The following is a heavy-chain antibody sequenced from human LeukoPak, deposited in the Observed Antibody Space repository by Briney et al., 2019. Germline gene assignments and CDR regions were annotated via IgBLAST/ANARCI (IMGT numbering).Heavy chain of an antibody. CDR3: ARTLGGSSGYYFEYFQH. CDR2: ISAYNGNT. J-gene: IGHJ1*01. D-gene: IGHD3-22*01. Sequence: AAVKVSCKASGYTFTSYGISWVRQAPGQGLEWMGWISAYNGNTNYAQKLQGRVTMTTDTSTSTAYMELRSLRSDDTAVYYCARTLGGSSGYYFEYFQHWGQGTLVTVSS. V-gene: IGHV1-18*01. CDR1: GYTFTSYG.